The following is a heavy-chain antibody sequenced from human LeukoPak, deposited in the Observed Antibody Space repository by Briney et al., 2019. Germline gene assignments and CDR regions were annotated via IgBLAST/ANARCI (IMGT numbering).Heavy chain of an antibody. CDR2: IYYSGST. Sequence: SETLSLTCAVSVDSISGYYWCWIRQPPGKGLEWIGYIYYSGSTKYNPSLKSRVTISVDTSKNQFSLKLNSVTAADTAVYYCARGRAGNCGRACYHNWFDPWGQGTLVTVSS. J-gene: IGHJ5*02. V-gene: IGHV4-59*01. D-gene: IGHD2-21*02. CDR1: VDSISGYY. CDR3: ARGRAGNCGRACYHNWFDP.